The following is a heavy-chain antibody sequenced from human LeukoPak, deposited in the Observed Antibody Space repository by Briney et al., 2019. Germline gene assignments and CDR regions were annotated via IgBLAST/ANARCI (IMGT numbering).Heavy chain of an antibody. J-gene: IGHJ6*02. CDR3: ARGNIQLWLHYYYGMDV. CDR2: INHSGST. Sequence: SETLSLTCAVYGGSFSGYYWSWIRQPPGKGLEWIGEINHSGSTNYNPSLKSRVTISVDTSKNQFSLKLSSVTAADTAVYYCARGNIQLWLHYYYGMDVWGQGTTVTVSS. V-gene: IGHV4-34*01. CDR1: GGSFSGYY. D-gene: IGHD5-18*01.